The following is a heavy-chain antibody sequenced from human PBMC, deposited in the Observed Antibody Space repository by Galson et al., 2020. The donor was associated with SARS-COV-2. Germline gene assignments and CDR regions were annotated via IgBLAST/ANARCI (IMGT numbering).Heavy chain of an antibody. Sequence: GESLQISCAASGFTFSSYSMNWVRKPPGKGLEWVTSISSSSSYIYYADSVKGRFTISRDNAKNSLYLQMNSLRAEDTAVYYCARDRGSGWLLGDYWGQGTLVTVSS. CDR3: ARDRGSGWLLGDY. CDR1: GFTFSSYS. J-gene: IGHJ4*02. D-gene: IGHD6-19*01. CDR2: ISSSSSYI. V-gene: IGHV3-21*01.